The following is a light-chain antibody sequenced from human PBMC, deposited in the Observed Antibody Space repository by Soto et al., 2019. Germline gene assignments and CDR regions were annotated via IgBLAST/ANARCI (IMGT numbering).Light chain of an antibody. Sequence: DIVMTQSPDSLAVSLGERATINCKSSQSVLYSSNNKNYLAWYQQNPGQPPKLLIYWASTRESGVPDRFSGRGSGTDFTLTISSLQAEDVAVYYGQQYYSTPYTFGQGTKLEIK. J-gene: IGKJ2*01. CDR1: QSVLYSSNNKNY. CDR2: WAS. V-gene: IGKV4-1*01. CDR3: QQYYSTPYT.